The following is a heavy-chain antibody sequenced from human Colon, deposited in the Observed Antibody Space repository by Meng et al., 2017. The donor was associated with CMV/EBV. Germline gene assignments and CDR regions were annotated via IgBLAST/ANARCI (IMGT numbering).Heavy chain of an antibody. J-gene: IGHJ4*02. D-gene: IGHD5-18*01. CDR3: ARLLWIQLSLDY. CDR2: INAGDGDT. V-gene: IGHV1-3*01. Sequence: CKASGYTFTNHAIHWVRQATGQRLEWMGWINAGDGDTRYSQMFQDRVTITRDTSTNTVYMELSRLTSEDTAVYYCARLLWIQLSLDYWGQGTLVTVSS. CDR1: GYTFTNHA.